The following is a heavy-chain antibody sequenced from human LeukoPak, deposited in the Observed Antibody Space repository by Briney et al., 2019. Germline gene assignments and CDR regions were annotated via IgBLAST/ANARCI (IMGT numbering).Heavy chain of an antibody. Sequence: GGSLRLSCAASGFTFSSYAMSWVRQAPGKGLVWVSRINSDGSSTSYADSVKGRFTISRDNAKNTLYLQMNSLRAEDTAVYYCARVSCSGGSCYFPYPFDYWGQGTLVTVSS. CDR1: GFTFSSYA. CDR3: ARVSCSGGSCYFPYPFDY. V-gene: IGHV3-74*01. J-gene: IGHJ4*02. D-gene: IGHD2-15*01. CDR2: INSDGSST.